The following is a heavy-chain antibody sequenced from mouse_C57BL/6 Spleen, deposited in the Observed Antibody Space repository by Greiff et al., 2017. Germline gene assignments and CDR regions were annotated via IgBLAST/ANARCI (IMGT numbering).Heavy chain of an antibody. CDR3: ASGDYFDY. J-gene: IGHJ2*01. V-gene: IGHV1-39*01. D-gene: IGHD1-1*02. CDR1: GYSFTNYN. Sequence: EVQLQQSGPELVKPGASVKISCKASGYSFTNYNMNWVKQSKGKSLEWIGVINPNYGTTSYNQKFKGKATLSVDQSSSTAYMQLNSLTSEDSAVYYSASGDYFDYWGQGTTLTVSS. CDR2: INPNYGTT.